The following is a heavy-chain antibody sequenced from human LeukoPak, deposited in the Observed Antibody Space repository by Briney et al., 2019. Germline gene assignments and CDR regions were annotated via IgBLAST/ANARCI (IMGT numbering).Heavy chain of an antibody. CDR2: IYYSGST. D-gene: IGHD3-3*01. J-gene: IGHJ4*02. Sequence: SEALSLTCAVSGGSITSNTYYWGWIRQPPGKGLEWIGSIYYSGSTYYNPSLKSRVTISVDTSKNQFSLKLSSVTAADTAVYYCARQGSGSDFWGQGTLVTVSS. CDR3: ARQGSGSDF. CDR1: GGSITSNTYY. V-gene: IGHV4-39*01.